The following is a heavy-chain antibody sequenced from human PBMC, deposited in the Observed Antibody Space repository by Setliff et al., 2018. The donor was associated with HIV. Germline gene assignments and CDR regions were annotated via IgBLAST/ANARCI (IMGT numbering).Heavy chain of an antibody. CDR2: INSDGSST. CDR1: GFTFSSYW. CDR3: ASVLFNRKGWHWDR. D-gene: IGHD6-19*01. V-gene: IGHV3-74*03. J-gene: IGHJ4*02. Sequence: GGSLRLSCAASGFTFSSYWMHWVRQVPGKGLVWVSRINSDGSSTTYADFVKGRFTISRDNAKNTLYLQMNSLRAEDTAVYYCASVLFNRKGWHWDRWGQGTLVTVSS.